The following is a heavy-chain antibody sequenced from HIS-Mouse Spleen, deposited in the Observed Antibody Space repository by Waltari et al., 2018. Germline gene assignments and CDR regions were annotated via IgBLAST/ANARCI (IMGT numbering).Heavy chain of an antibody. J-gene: IGHJ4*02. CDR1: GGSIRSSSYY. CDR3: ARKASSRITMIVVVTPYYFDY. D-gene: IGHD3-22*01. Sequence: QLQLQESGPGLVKPSETLSLTCTVPGGSIRSSSYYWGWLRPPQGKGLEWIGRIYYSGSTYYNPSLKSRVTISVDTSKNQFSLKLSSVTAADTAVYYCARKASSRITMIVVVTPYYFDYWGQGTLVTVSS. V-gene: IGHV4-39*01. CDR2: IYYSGST.